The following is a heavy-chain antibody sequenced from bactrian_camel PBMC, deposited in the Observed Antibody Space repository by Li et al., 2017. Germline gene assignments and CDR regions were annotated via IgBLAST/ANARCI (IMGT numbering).Heavy chain of an antibody. V-gene: IGHV3S6*01. J-gene: IGHJ6*01. CDR3: ARGPYATIDA. CDR1: AYTHVNCR. Sequence: VQLVESGGGSVQAGGSLRLSCVATAYTHVNCRMAWFRQAPGKGLEWVSSIYGDGSNSYYADSVKGRFTISRDNAKNTLYLSLRSLETEDSALYFCARGPYATIDAWGQGTQVTVS. CDR2: IYGDGSNS.